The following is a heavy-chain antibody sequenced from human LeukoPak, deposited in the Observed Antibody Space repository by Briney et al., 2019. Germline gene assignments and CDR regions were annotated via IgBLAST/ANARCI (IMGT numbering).Heavy chain of an antibody. D-gene: IGHD6-19*01. J-gene: IGHJ6*03. V-gene: IGHV3-7*01. CDR2: IKQDGSEG. CDR1: GFTFSNYW. Sequence: GGSLRLSCAASGFTFSNYWMSWVRQAPGKGLEWVANIKQDGSEGYYVDSVKGRFTISRDNAKNSLYLQMNSLRAEDTAVYYCARIYGARVAGTGYYYYYYVDVWGKGTTVTVSS. CDR3: ARIYGARVAGTGYYYYYYVDV.